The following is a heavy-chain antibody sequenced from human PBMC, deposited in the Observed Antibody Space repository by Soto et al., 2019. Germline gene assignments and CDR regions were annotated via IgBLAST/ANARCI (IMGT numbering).Heavy chain of an antibody. V-gene: IGHV1-69*02. D-gene: IGHD3-9*01. CDR2: IIPILGIA. CDR1: GGTFSSYT. CDR3: ARGQSEILTGYYSPHDY. Sequence: QVQLVQSGAEVKKPGSSVKVSCKASGGTFSSYTISWVRQAPGQGLEWMGRIIPILGIANYAQKFQGRVTITADKSTSTAYMELSSLRSEDTAVYYCARGQSEILTGYYSPHDYWGQGTLVTVSS. J-gene: IGHJ4*02.